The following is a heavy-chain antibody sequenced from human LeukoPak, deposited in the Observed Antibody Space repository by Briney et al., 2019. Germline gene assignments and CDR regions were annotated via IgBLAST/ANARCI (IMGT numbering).Heavy chain of an antibody. J-gene: IGHJ5*02. CDR2: ITAGGGT. CDR3: AKGAMIKTGGWFDP. Sequence: GGSLRLSCAASGLTFSNYAMTWVRQAPGKGLEWVSSITAGGGTSYTDSVKGRFTVYRDNSKNTLYLQMNSLRAEDTAVYYCAKGAMIKTGGWFDPWGQGTLVTVSS. V-gene: IGHV3-23*01. D-gene: IGHD3-22*01. CDR1: GLTFSNYA.